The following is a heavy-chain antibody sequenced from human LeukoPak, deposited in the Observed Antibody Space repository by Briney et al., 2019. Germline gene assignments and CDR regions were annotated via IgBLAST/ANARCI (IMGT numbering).Heavy chain of an antibody. CDR2: IIPIFGKP. CDR1: GGTFSTYA. CDR3: ARGDCSGGSCYSEVSIDY. V-gene: IGHV1-69*13. D-gene: IGHD2-15*01. J-gene: IGHJ4*02. Sequence: SVKVSCKASGGTFSTYAFTWVRQAPGQGLEWMGGIIPIFGKPNYAQDFQDRVTITADESTRTAYMEVSSLRSEDTAVYYCARGDCSGGSCYSEVSIDYWGQGTLVTVSS.